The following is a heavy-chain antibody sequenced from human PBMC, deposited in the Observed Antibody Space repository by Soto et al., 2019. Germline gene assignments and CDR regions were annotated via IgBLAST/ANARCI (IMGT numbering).Heavy chain of an antibody. J-gene: IGHJ4*02. CDR2: ISGSGGST. V-gene: IGHV3-23*01. CDR1: GFTFSSYA. D-gene: IGHD3-22*01. Sequence: WGSLRLSCSASGFTFSSYAMSWFRQAPGKGLEWVSAISGSGGSTYYADSVKGRFTISRDNSKNTLYLQMNSLRAEDTAVYYCAKKDFLSSGSKGWGKGTLVTVSS. CDR3: AKKDFLSSGSKG.